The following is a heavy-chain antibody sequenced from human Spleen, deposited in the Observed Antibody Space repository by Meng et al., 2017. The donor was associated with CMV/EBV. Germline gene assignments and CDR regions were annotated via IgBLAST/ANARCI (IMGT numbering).Heavy chain of an antibody. CDR3: VRDTAGEYDY. CDR1: GDTFSRYI. J-gene: IGHJ4*02. CDR2: IIPNLAIT. Sequence: SVKVSCKTSGDTFSRYIISWVRQAPALGLEWMGRIIPNLAITNYEQRFQGRVTMTTDTSTSKLYMQLSNLRSDDTAVYYCVRDTAGEYDYWGQGTLVTVSS. D-gene: IGHD6-13*01. V-gene: IGHV1-69*04.